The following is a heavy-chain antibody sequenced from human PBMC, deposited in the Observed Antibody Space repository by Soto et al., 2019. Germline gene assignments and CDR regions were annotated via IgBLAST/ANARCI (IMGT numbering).Heavy chain of an antibody. D-gene: IGHD1-26*01. J-gene: IGHJ5*02. CDR3: ARELSGSPLWFDP. CDR2: IYYSGST. CDR1: GGSISSGDYC. V-gene: IGHV4-61*08. Sequence: SETLSLTWTVSGGSISSGDYCWSWIRQPTGKGLEWIGYIYYSGSTNYNPSLKSRVTISVDTSKNQFSLKLSSVTAADTAVYYCARELSGSPLWFDPWGQGTLVTVSS.